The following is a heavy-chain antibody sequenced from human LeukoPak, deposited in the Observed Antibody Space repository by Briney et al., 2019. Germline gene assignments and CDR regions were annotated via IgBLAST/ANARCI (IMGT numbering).Heavy chain of an antibody. Sequence: GGSLRLSCAASGFTFSNNGMTWVRQAPGKGMEWVTGISDGGDTTYDAGSVKGRFTVSRDNSKNILYLQMNSLRAEDTAIYYCAKTQGFFDHWGQGSLVTVSS. J-gene: IGHJ4*02. V-gene: IGHV3-23*01. CDR1: GFTFSNNG. CDR3: AKTQGFFDH. CDR2: ISDGGDTT.